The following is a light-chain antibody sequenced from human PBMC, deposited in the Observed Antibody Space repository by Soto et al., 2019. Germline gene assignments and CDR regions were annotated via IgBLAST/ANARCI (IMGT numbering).Light chain of an antibody. V-gene: IGLV1-51*01. CDR2: DNS. J-gene: IGLJ2*01. CDR3: GTWDSSLSAGV. Sequence: QSVLTQPPSVSAAPGQKVTISCSGSSSNIGNNYVSWYQQLPGTAPILLIYDNSKRPSGIPDRFSGSKSGTSATLGITGLQTGDEADYYCGTWDSSLSAGVFGGGTNLTVL. CDR1: SSNIGNNY.